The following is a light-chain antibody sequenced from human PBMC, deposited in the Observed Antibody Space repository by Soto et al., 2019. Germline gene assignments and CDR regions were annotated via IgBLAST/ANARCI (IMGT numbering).Light chain of an antibody. CDR3: QQRYNWPPT. Sequence: EIVLTQSPATLSLSPGERATLSCRASQYVSSFLAWYQQKAGQAPRLLIYDASHRATGIPARFSGSGSGTDFTLTISSLEPEDFALYYCQQRYNWPPTFGQGTKVDSK. CDR1: QYVSSF. V-gene: IGKV3-11*01. J-gene: IGKJ1*01. CDR2: DAS.